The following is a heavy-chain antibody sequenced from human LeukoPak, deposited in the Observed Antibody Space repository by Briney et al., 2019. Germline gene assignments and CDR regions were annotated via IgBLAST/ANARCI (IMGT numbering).Heavy chain of an antibody. Sequence: GGSLRLSCVASGFPFRSFSMNWVRQAPGKGLEWVSSISSSSTYIYYADSVKGRFTISRDNAKNSLYLQMNSLRAEDTAMYYCARDRGYFDNWGQGTLVTVSS. CDR3: ARDRGYFDN. CDR1: GFPFRSFS. J-gene: IGHJ4*02. CDR2: ISSSSTYI. V-gene: IGHV3-21*01.